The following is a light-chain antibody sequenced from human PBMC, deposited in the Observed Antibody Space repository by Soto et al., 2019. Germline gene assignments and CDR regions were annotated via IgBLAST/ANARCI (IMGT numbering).Light chain of an antibody. CDR1: SNDVGGYDY. J-gene: IGLJ2*01. Sequence: QSALTQPASVSGSLGQSITISCTGTSNDVGGYDYVSWYQQDPGKVPKVMIYDVSNRPSGVSNRFSGSKSGNTASLTISGLQAEDEADYYCSSYTRTNNLVLFGGGTKLTVL. CDR2: DVS. CDR3: SSYTRTNNLVL. V-gene: IGLV2-14*03.